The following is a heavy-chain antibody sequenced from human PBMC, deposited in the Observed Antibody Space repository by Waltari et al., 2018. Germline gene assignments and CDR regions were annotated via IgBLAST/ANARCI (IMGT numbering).Heavy chain of an antibody. Sequence: EVQLVESGGGSVRPGGSRRRPGVVPGFPLSCFRVDWVRPVPGEGLVWVEVINSDGGATSQADSVRGRFSVSRDNAKNTLYLDMKSLGVDDSAIYYCTRRHRSSASGSYNHDFWGQGSPVIVSP. V-gene: IGHV3-74*01. CDR3: TRRHRSSASGSYNHDF. CDR2: INSDGGAT. CDR1: GFPLSCFR. D-gene: IGHD3-10*01. J-gene: IGHJ4*02.